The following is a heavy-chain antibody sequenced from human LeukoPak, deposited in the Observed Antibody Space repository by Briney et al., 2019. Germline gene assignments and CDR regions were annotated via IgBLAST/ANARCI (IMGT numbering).Heavy chain of an antibody. CDR1: GYTFTSYD. CDR3: ARGGPLRYFDWLFHAFDI. D-gene: IGHD3-9*01. Sequence: GASVKVSCKASGYTFTSYDINWVRQATGQGLEWMGWMNPNSGNTGYAQKFQGRVTMTRNTSISTAYMELSSLRSEDTAVYYCARGGPLRYFDWLFHAFDIWGQGTMVTVSS. J-gene: IGHJ3*02. V-gene: IGHV1-8*01. CDR2: MNPNSGNT.